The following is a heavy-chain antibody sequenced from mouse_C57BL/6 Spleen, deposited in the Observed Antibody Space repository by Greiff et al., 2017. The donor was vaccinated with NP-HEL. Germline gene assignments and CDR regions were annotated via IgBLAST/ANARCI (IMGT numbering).Heavy chain of an antibody. CDR2: IRLKSDNYAT. CDR3: TALGQGDY. D-gene: IGHD4-1*01. J-gene: IGHJ2*01. CDR1: GFTFSNYW. Sequence: EVKLMESGGGLVQPGGSMKLSCVASGFTFSNYWMNWVRQSPEKGLEWVAQIRLKSDNYATHYAESVKGRFTISRDDSKSSVYLQMNNLRAEDTGIYYCTALGQGDYWGQGTTLTVSS. V-gene: IGHV6-3*01.